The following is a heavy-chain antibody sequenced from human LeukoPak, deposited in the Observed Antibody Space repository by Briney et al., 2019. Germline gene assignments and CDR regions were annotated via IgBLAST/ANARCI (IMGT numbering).Heavy chain of an antibody. J-gene: IGHJ4*02. CDR3: ARVPRGSSPWYFDY. Sequence: GGSLRLFCAASGFTFSSYSMNWVRQAPGKGLEWVSSISSSSSYIYYADSVRGRFTISRDNAKNSLYLQMNSLRAEDTAVYYCARVPRGSSPWYFDYWGQGTLATVSS. CDR2: ISSSSSYI. D-gene: IGHD6-13*01. V-gene: IGHV3-21*01. CDR1: GFTFSSYS.